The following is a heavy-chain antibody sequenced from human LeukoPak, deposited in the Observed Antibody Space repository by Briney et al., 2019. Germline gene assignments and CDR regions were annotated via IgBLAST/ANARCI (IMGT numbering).Heavy chain of an antibody. CDR2: IVQTSGGGTT. J-gene: IGHJ4*02. D-gene: IGHD3-3*02. CDR1: GFTFSSAW. CDR3: ATGFSTATHDGY. Sequence: GGSLRLSCAASGFTFSSAWMTWVRRAPGKGLEWVGRIVQTSGGGTTEYAAPVKGRFTISRDDSTNTLYLQMYSLKTEDTAVYYCATGFSTATHDGYWGQGTLVTVSS. V-gene: IGHV3-15*04.